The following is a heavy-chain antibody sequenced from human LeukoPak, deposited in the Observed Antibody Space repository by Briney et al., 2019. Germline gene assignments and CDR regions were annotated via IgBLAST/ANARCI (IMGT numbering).Heavy chain of an antibody. CDR3: ARLSDSISCFGFDV. V-gene: IGHV3-7*01. CDR2: IKQDESEK. CDR1: GFSSSSYW. J-gene: IGHJ3*01. Sequence: PGGSLRLSCEASGFSSSSYWMSWVRQAPGKGLEWVANIKQDESEKYYVGSVRGRFTISRDNAKNSLYLQMNSLRADDTAVYYCARLSDSISCFGFDVWGHGTTVTVSS. D-gene: IGHD2-2*01.